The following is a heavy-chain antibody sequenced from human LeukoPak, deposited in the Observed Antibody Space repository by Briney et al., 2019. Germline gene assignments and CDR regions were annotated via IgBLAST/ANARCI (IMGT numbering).Heavy chain of an antibody. V-gene: IGHV3-74*01. Sequence: GGSLRLSCAASGFTFSSYWMHWVRQAPGKGLVWVSRVNTDGRTTNYADSVGGRFTISRDNAENTLYLQMNSLRVEDTAVYYCSMDLSGAHDYWGQGSVVTVSS. D-gene: IGHD2-2*03. J-gene: IGHJ4*02. CDR1: GFTFSSYW. CDR3: SMDLSGAHDY. CDR2: VNTDGRTT.